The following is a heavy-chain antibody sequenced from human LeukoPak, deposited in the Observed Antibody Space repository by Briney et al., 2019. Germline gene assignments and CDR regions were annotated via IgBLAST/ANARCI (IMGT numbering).Heavy chain of an antibody. CDR2: IKHSGST. V-gene: IGHV4-34*01. Sequence: SETLSLTCAVYGGSFSGYYWSWIRQPPGKGLEWIGEIKHSGSTNYNPSLKSRVTISVDTSKNQFSLKLSSVTAADTAVYYCARRAGKIYDYVWGSYRELYYFDYWGQGTLVTVSS. CDR1: GGSFSGYY. J-gene: IGHJ4*02. CDR3: ARRAGKIYDYVWGSYRELYYFDY. D-gene: IGHD3-16*02.